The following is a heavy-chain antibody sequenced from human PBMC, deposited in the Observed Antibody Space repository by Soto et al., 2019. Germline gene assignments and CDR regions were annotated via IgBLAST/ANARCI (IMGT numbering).Heavy chain of an antibody. CDR1: GFTFSTYA. CDR2: LRHQSRAT. J-gene: IGHJ4*01. Sequence: VGSRRLSCGGSGFTFSTYATNWVRQAPGKGLEWVSSLRHQSRATYHADSVKGRVTISRDNAQYSLYLQMNSLTDEDTASYHVARGPRSSTTVTIMDDWGRGTLVTVAA. CDR3: ARGPRSSTTVTIMDD. V-gene: IGHV3-48*02. D-gene: IGHD4-17*01.